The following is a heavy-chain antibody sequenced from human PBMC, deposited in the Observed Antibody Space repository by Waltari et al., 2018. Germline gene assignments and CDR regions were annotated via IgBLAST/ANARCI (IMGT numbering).Heavy chain of an antibody. CDR1: GFTFTTYV. CDR3: AKGSAAARPYYFDY. Sequence: EVQLLESGGGLVQPGGSLRLSCAASGFTFTTYVMSWVRQAPGKGLEWVSAITGDGTSTYYAGSVKGSFTISRDNSKNTLYVQMNSLRAEDTAVYYCAKGSAAARPYYFDYWGQGTLVTVSS. J-gene: IGHJ4*02. D-gene: IGHD6-25*01. V-gene: IGHV3-23*01. CDR2: ITGDGTST.